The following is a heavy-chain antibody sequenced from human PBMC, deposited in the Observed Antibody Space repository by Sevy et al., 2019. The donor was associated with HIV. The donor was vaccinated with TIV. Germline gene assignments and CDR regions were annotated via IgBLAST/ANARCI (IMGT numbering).Heavy chain of an antibody. D-gene: IGHD4-17*01. CDR3: ARDLPPSATTVAHFDY. CDR2: ITNSGSTI. CDR1: GFTFSSYE. V-gene: IGHV3-48*03. J-gene: IGHJ4*02. Sequence: GGSLRLSCTASGFTFSSYEMNWVRQAPGKGLEWVSYITNSGSTIYYSDSVKRRFTISRDNARNSLYLQMNSLRAEDTAVYYCARDLPPSATTVAHFDYWGRGTLVTVSS.